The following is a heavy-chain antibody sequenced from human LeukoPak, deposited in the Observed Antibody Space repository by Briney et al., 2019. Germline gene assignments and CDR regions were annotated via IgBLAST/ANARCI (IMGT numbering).Heavy chain of an antibody. Sequence: SETLSLTCTVSGGSISSYCWSWIRQPAGKGLEWIGRIYTSGSTNYNPSLKSRVTMSVDTSKNQFSLKLSSVTAADTAVYYCARDSSYCSGGSCYSHYYYMDVWGKGTTVTVSS. V-gene: IGHV4-4*07. D-gene: IGHD2-15*01. CDR2: IYTSGST. CDR3: ARDSSYCSGGSCYSHYYYMDV. J-gene: IGHJ6*03. CDR1: GGSISSYC.